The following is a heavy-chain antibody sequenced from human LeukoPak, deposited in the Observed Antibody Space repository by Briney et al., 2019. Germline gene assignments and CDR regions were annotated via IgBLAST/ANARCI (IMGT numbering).Heavy chain of an antibody. CDR1: GYTFASYG. D-gene: IGHD2-2*01. CDR2: ISAYNGNT. CDR3: ARGGEDIVVVPAAGTSFDY. Sequence: GSVKVSCKASGYTFASYGISWVRQAPGQGLEWMGWISAYNGNTNYAQKLQGRVTMTTDTSTSTAYMELRSLRSDDTAVYYCARGGEDIVVVPAAGTSFDYWGQGTLVTVSS. V-gene: IGHV1-18*01. J-gene: IGHJ4*02.